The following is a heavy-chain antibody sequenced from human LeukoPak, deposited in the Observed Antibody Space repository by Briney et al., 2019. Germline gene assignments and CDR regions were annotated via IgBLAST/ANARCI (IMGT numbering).Heavy chain of an antibody. CDR3: ASPTGAY. Sequence: KPSETLSLTCAVSGYSISSGYYWGWIRQPPGKGLEWIGSIYHSGSTYYDPSLKSRVTISVDTSKNQFSLKLSSVTAADTAVYYCASPTGAYWGQGTLVTVSS. D-gene: IGHD4/OR15-4a*01. V-gene: IGHV4-38-2*01. CDR1: GYSISSGYY. CDR2: IYHSGST. J-gene: IGHJ4*02.